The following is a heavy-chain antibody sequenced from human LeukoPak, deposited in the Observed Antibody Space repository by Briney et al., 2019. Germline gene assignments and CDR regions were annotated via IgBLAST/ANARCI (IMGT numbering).Heavy chain of an antibody. V-gene: IGHV1-2*02. CDR2: INPNSGGT. D-gene: IGHD5-24*01. J-gene: IGHJ4*02. Sequence: ASVKVSCKASGYTFTGYYMHWVRQAPGQGLEWMGWINPNSGGTNYARKFQGRVTMTRDTSISTAYMELSRLRSDDTAVYYCAREAAEMATTHFDYWGQGTLVTVSS. CDR1: GYTFTGYY. CDR3: AREAAEMATTHFDY.